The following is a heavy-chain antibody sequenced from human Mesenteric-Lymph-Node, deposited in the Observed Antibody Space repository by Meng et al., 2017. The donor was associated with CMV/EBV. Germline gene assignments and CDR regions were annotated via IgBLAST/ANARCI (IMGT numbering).Heavy chain of an antibody. CDR1: GGSVSSGSYY. J-gene: IGHJ4*02. CDR2: IYYSGST. CDR3: ARAYSPRRIYSKYLGFDY. D-gene: IGHD4-11*01. Sequence: SETLSLTCTVSGGSVSSGSYYWSWIRQPPGKGLEWIGYIYYSGSTNYNPSLKSRVTMSVDTSKNQFSLKLSSVTAADTAVYYCARAYSPRRIYSKYLGFDYWGQGTLVTVSS. V-gene: IGHV4-61*01.